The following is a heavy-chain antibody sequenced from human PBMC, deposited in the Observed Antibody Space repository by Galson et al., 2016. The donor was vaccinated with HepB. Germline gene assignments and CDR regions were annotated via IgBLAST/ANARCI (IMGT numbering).Heavy chain of an antibody. CDR2: IFHRGNT. D-gene: IGHD1-1*01. J-gene: IGHJ5*02. V-gene: IGHV4-4*02. Sequence: SETLSLTCAVSGYSISSFDWWSWVRQPPGKGLEWIGEIFHRGNTKYNPSLESRVTISLDKSTNQFSLKLTSVTAADTAVYYCARDWAATGPPKFDPWGQGILVTVSS. CDR3: ARDWAATGPPKFDP. CDR1: GYSISSFDW.